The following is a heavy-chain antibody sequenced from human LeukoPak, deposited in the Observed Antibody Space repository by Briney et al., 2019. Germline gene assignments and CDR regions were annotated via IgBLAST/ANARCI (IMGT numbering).Heavy chain of an antibody. V-gene: IGHV4-39*01. D-gene: IGHD3-3*01. Sequence: SGTLSLTCSVSGGSIISSNYYWGWIRQPPGKGLEWIGSIYQSGSGSSYYNPPLKSRVTISGDTSKNQFSLRLSSVTAADTAVYYCVSTLRFLPYRRFDYWGQGTLVTVPS. CDR3: VSTLRFLPYRRFDY. CDR2: IYQSGSGSS. J-gene: IGHJ4*02. CDR1: GGSIISSNYY.